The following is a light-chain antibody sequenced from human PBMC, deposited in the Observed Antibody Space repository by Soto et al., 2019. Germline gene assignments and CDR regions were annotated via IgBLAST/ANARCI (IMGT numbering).Light chain of an antibody. V-gene: IGLV2-14*01. J-gene: IGLJ2*01. CDR2: DVS. CDR1: SSDVGGHDY. Sequence: QSARTQPASVSGSPGQSITISCTGTSSDVGGHDYVSWYQQHPGKVPKLMIYDVSSRPSGVSNRFSGSKSGNTASLTISGLQAEDEADYYCSSYASSSTLVFGGGTKLTVL. CDR3: SSYASSSTLV.